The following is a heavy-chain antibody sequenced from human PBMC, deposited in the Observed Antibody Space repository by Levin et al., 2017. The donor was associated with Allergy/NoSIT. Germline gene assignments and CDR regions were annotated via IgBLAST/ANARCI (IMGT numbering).Heavy chain of an antibody. V-gene: IGHV4-59*08. CDR1: GGSISSYY. D-gene: IGHD3-10*01. Sequence: SETLSLTCTVSGGSISSYYWSWIRQPPGKGLEWIGYIYYSGSTNYNPSLKSRVTISVDTSKNQFSLKLSSVTAADTAVYYCARQLLWFGESRFDPWGQGTLVTVSS. J-gene: IGHJ5*02. CDR2: IYYSGST. CDR3: ARQLLWFGESRFDP.